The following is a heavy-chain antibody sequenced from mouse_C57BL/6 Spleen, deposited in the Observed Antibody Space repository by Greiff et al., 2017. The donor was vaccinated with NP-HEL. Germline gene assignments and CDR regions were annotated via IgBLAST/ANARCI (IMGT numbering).Heavy chain of an antibody. CDR2: LYWADDK. CDR3: ARVRSTMVTYYAIDY. V-gene: IGHV8-12*01. D-gene: IGHD2-2*01. CDR1: GFSLSTSGMG. J-gene: IGHJ4*01. Sequence: QVTLKESGPGILQSSQTLRLPCSFSGFSLSTSGMGVCWIRQPSGKGLEWLAHLYWADDKRYHPSLNSRHTITKDTSRNQVYLNSTSDDTADTATYYCARVRSTMVTYYAIDYWGQGTSVTVSS.